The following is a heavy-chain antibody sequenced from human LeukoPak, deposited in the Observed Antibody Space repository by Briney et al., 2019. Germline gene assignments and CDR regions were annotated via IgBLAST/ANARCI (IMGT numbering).Heavy chain of an antibody. D-gene: IGHD4-17*01. CDR3: AKYYGDDPDYYYYMDV. CDR1: GFTFSSYA. CDR2: ISGSGYST. Sequence: GGSLRLSCAASGFTFSSYAMSWVRQAPGKGLEWVSAISGSGYSTYYADSVKGRFTISRDNSKNTLYLQMNSLRAEDTAVYYCAKYYGDDPDYYYYMDVWGKGTTVTISS. V-gene: IGHV3-23*01. J-gene: IGHJ6*03.